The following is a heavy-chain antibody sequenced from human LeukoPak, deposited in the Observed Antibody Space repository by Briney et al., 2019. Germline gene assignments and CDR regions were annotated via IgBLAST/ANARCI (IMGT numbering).Heavy chain of an antibody. J-gene: IGHJ4*02. CDR2: INGGGVNT. CDR3: AKTHRGIAARPSLVRFDY. CDR1: GFTFSSYA. Sequence: GGSLRLSCAASGFTFSSYAMSWVRQAPGKGLEWVSTINGGGVNTHYADSVGGRFTISRDNSKNTLFLQMNSLRDEDTAVYYCAKTHRGIAARPSLVRFDYWGQGTLVTVSS. D-gene: IGHD6-6*01. V-gene: IGHV3-23*01.